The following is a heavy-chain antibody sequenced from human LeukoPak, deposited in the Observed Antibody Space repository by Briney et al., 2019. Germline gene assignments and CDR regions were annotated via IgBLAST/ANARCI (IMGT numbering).Heavy chain of an antibody. J-gene: IGHJ4*02. CDR3: ARDGDFWSGYYPY. D-gene: IGHD3-3*01. Sequence: SETLSLTCTVSGGSISSGSYYWSWIRQPAGKGLEWIGRIYTRGSTNYNPSLKSRVTISVDTSKNQFSLKLSSVTAADTAVYYCARDGDFWSGYYPYWGQGTLVTVSS. CDR1: GGSISSGSYY. CDR2: IYTRGST. V-gene: IGHV4-61*02.